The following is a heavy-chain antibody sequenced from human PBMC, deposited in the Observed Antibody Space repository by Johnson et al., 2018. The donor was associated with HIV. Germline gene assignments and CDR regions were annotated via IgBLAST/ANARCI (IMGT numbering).Heavy chain of an antibody. CDR3: AKGEAQEGWIQIRLYAFDF. Sequence: QVQLVESGGAVVQPGGSLRLSCAASGFTFTNYDMHWVRQAPGKGLAWVAVIRYDGGYNYYADYVKGRFPISRDSSKNKLYLQINSLRPEDSAVYYCAKGEAQEGWIQIRLYAFDFWGQGTLVTVSS. J-gene: IGHJ3*01. CDR1: GFTFTNYD. CDR2: IRYDGGYN. V-gene: IGHV3-30*02. D-gene: IGHD5-18*01.